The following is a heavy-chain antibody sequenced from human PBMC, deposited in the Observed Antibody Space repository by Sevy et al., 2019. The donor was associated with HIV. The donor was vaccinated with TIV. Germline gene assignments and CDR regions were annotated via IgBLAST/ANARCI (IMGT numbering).Heavy chain of an antibody. J-gene: IGHJ4*02. D-gene: IGHD2-21*02. Sequence: GGSLRLSCAASGFTFSNYAMHWVRQAPGKGLEWVAVISYDGSNKYYADSVKGRFTISRDNSKNTLYLQMNSLRAEDTAVDYCAGGAYCGGDCYPGGSLRPGDYWGQGTLVTVSS. CDR2: ISYDGSNK. CDR1: GFTFSNYA. V-gene: IGHV3-30-3*01. CDR3: AGGAYCGGDCYPGGSLRPGDY.